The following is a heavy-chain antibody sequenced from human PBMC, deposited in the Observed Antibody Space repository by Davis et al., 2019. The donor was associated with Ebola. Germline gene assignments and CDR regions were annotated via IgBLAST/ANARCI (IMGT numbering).Heavy chain of an antibody. CDR1: GFTFNAYA. V-gene: IGHV3-30*04. D-gene: IGHD6-6*01. CDR3: ARRYSSSSGSHFDY. CDR2: ISYDGSNK. Sequence: PGGSLRLSCVVSGFTFNAYAMNWVRQAPGKGLEWLAVISYDGSNKYYADSVKGRFTISRDNFKNTLYLQMNSLRVEDTAVYYCARRYSSSSGSHFDYWGQGTLVPVSS. J-gene: IGHJ4*02.